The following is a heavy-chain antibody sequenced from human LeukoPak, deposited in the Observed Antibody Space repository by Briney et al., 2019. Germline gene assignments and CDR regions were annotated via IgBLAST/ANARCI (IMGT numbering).Heavy chain of an antibody. D-gene: IGHD3-10*01. Sequence: SVKVSCKVSGGTFSSYAISWVRQAPGQGLEWMGGIIPIFGTANYAQKFQGRVTITADESTSTAYMELSSLRSEDTAVYYCARVELSGSYFYYYYGMDVWGKGTTVTVSS. J-gene: IGHJ6*04. CDR3: ARVELSGSYFYYYYGMDV. V-gene: IGHV1-69*13. CDR1: GGTFSSYA. CDR2: IIPIFGTA.